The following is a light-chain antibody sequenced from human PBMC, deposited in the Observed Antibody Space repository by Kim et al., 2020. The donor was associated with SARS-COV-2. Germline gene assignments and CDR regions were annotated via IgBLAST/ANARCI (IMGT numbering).Light chain of an antibody. CDR1: SGHSSYT. CDR2: LNSDGSH. V-gene: IGLV4-69*01. J-gene: IGLJ3*02. Sequence: PFLPPSPSSSASLGASVKLTCTLSSGHSSYTIAWHQQQPEKGPRYLMNLNSDGSHTKGDGIPDRFSGSSSGAEHYLTISSLQSEDEADYYCQTWGTGIQVFGGGTQLTVL. CDR3: QTWGTGIQV.